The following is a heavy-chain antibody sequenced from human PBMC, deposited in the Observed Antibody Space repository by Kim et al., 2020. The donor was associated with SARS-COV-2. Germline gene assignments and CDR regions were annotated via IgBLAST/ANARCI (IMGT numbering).Heavy chain of an antibody. Sequence: GGSLTLSCAASGFTFSSYNMSWVRQAPGKGLEWVSSISSSGSSTYYADSVKGRFTISRDNSKNTLYLQMNSLRAEDTAVYYCARGRGRYFVSYWFDVWGQGTLVTVSS. V-gene: IGHV3-48*01. D-gene: IGHD3-9*01. J-gene: IGHJ5*01. CDR3: ARGRGRYFVSYWFDV. CDR2: ISSSGSST. CDR1: GFTFSSYN.